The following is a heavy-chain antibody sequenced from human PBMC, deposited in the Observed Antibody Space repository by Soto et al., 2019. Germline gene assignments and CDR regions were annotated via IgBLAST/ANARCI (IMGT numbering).Heavy chain of an antibody. CDR2: IYYSGST. Sequence: SETLSLTCTVSGGSISSYYWSWIRQPPGKGLEWIGYIYYSGSTNYNPSLKSRVTISVDTSKNQFSLKLSSVTAADTAVYYCANHREGGYSSSWFDYWGQGTLVTVSS. CDR1: GGSISSYY. J-gene: IGHJ4*02. V-gene: IGHV4-59*08. D-gene: IGHD6-13*01. CDR3: ANHREGGYSSSWFDY.